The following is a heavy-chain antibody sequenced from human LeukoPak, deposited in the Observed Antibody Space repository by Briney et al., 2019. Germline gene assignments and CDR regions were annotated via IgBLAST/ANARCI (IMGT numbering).Heavy chain of an antibody. V-gene: IGHV3-7*05. CDR1: GFTFRSYW. J-gene: IGHJ6*02. CDR2: INQDGHEK. CDR3: VRDMDV. Sequence: GGSLRLSCVTSGFTFRSYWMTWVRQAPGKGLEWVANINQDGHEKNYVDSVKGRFTMSRDNPKNSVYLQMNSLRAEDTAVYFCVRDMDVWAQGTTVTVSS.